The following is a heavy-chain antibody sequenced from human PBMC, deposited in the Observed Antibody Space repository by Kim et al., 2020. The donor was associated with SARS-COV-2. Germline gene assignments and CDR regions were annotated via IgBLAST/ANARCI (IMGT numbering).Heavy chain of an antibody. CDR1: GGSISSGGYY. J-gene: IGHJ3*02. CDR3: ARAGMYYDILTGYYIRWAFDI. D-gene: IGHD3-9*01. V-gene: IGHV4-31*03. Sequence: SETLSLTCTVSGGSISSGGYYWSWIRQHPGKGLEWIGYIYYSGSTYYNPSLKSRVTISVDTSKNQFSLKLSSVTAADTAVYYCARAGMYYDILTGYYIRWAFDIWGQGTMVTVSS. CDR2: IYYSGST.